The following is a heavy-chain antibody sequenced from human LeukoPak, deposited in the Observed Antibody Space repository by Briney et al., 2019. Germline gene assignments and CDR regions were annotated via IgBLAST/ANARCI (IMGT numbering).Heavy chain of an antibody. CDR3: AKDQSSGYYPDAFDI. CDR1: GFTFSSYA. V-gene: IGHV3-23*01. Sequence: GGSLRLSCAASGFTFSSYAMSWVRQAPGKGLEWVSAISGSGGSTYYADSVKGRFTISRDNSKNTLYLQMNSLRAKDTAVYYCAKDQSSGYYPDAFDIWGQGTMVTVSS. J-gene: IGHJ3*02. CDR2: ISGSGGST. D-gene: IGHD3-22*01.